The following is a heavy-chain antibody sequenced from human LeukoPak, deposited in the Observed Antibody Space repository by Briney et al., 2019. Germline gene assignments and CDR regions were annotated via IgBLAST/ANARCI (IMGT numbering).Heavy chain of an antibody. V-gene: IGHV1-2*02. Sequence: ASVTVSCKASGYTFTDYYIHWVRQAPGQGLEWMGWLNPNNGDTNYAQNFQGRVTMTRETSISTAYMELSRLRSDDTAVYFCAKGTTNWGQGTLVTVSS. CDR1: GYTFTDYY. CDR3: AKGTTN. CDR2: LNPNNGDT. D-gene: IGHD1-7*01. J-gene: IGHJ4*02.